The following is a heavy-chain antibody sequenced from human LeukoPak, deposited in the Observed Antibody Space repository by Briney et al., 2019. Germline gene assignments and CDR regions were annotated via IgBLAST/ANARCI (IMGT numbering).Heavy chain of an antibody. CDR3: ARDEGWNYVNYFDY. Sequence: ASVKVSCKASGGTFSSYAISWVRQAPGQGLEWMGWINPKSGGTHYAQKFRGRVTMTRDTSISTAYMELSRLRSDDTAVYYCARDEGWNYVNYFDYWGQGTLVTVSS. V-gene: IGHV1-2*02. CDR1: GGTFSSYA. D-gene: IGHD1-7*01. J-gene: IGHJ4*02. CDR2: INPKSGGT.